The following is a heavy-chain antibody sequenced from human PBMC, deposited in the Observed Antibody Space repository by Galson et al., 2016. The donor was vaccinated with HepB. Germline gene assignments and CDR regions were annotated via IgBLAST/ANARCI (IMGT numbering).Heavy chain of an antibody. J-gene: IGHJ4*02. CDR3: ARDDPGYCSGGSCYSPLNADFDY. CDR2: ISVYHGNT. Sequence: SVKVSCKASGYTFSSHGISWVRQAPGQGLEWMGWISVYHGNTNYAQKFQGRVTLTTDTSTSTAYMELRSLRSDDTAVYYCARDDPGYCSGGSCYSPLNADFDYWGQGTLVTVSS. CDR1: GYTFSSHG. D-gene: IGHD2-15*01. V-gene: IGHV1-18*01.